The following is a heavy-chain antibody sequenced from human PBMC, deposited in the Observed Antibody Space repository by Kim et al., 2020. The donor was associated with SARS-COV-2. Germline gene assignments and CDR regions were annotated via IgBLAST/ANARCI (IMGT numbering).Heavy chain of an antibody. V-gene: IGHV3-23*01. CDR3: AKGAGAPFFFDY. D-gene: IGHD6-19*01. J-gene: IGHJ4*02. Sequence: YYAYSVKGRFTISRDNSKNTLFLQMNNLGAEDTAVYYCAKGAGAPFFFDYWGQGTLVTVSS.